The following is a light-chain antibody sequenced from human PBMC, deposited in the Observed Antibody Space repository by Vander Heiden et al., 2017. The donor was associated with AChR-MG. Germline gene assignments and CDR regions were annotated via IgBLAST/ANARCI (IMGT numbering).Light chain of an antibody. CDR3: QQTYSIPLT. J-gene: IGKJ4*01. V-gene: IGKV1-39*01. CDR2: AAS. CDR1: QSINNY. Sequence: DIHMTQSPSSLSASVGDRVTMTCRASQSINNYLNGYQQKPGKATKVLIYAASSLESGVPSRFSGSESGPDFTLTISSLQPEDFATYYCQQTYSIPLTFGGGTEVEIK.